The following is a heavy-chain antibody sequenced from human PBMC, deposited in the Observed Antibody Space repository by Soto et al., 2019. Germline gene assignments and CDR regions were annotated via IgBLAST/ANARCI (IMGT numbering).Heavy chain of an antibody. V-gene: IGHV3-48*02. Sequence: EVQLVESGGDLVQPGGSLRLSCAASGFTFSSYSMNWVRQAPGKGLEWISYVSSSSNTIYYADSVKGRFTISRDNAENSLFLQMNTLTYEAATVYYCARIPSPALEWVNSLSAMDVWGLGTTVSLSS. CDR3: ARIPSPALEWVNSLSAMDV. CDR1: GFTFSSYS. J-gene: IGHJ6*01. CDR2: VSSSSNTI. D-gene: IGHD1-26*01.